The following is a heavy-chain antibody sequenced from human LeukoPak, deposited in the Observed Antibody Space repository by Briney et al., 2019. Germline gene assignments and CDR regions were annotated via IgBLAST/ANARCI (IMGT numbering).Heavy chain of an antibody. J-gene: IGHJ5*02. CDR3: ARDDSGRVSNWFDP. CDR2: INPNSGGT. Sequence: GASVKVSCKASGYTFTGYYMHWVRQAPGQGLEWMGWINPNSGGTNYAQKFQGRVTMTRDTSISTAYMELSRLRSDDTAVYYCARDDSGRVSNWFDPWGQGTLVTVSS. V-gene: IGHV1-2*02. D-gene: IGHD2-21*01. CDR1: GYTFTGYY.